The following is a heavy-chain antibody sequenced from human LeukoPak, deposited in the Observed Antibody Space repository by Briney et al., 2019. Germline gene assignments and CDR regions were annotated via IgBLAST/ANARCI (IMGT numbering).Heavy chain of an antibody. CDR3: AKARASLLRYFDL. J-gene: IGHJ2*01. CDR1: GFTFSSYG. V-gene: IGHV3-30*18. CDR2: ISYDGSNK. D-gene: IGHD2-15*01. Sequence: GGSLRLSCAASGFTFSSYGMHWVRQAPGNGLEWVAVISYDGSNKYYADSVKGRFTISRDNSKNTLYLQMNSLRAEDTAVYYCAKARASLLRYFDLWGRGTLVTVSS.